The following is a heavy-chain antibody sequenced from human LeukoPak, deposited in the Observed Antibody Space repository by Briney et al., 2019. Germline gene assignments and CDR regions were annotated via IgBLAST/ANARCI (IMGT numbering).Heavy chain of an antibody. D-gene: IGHD2-2*01. CDR3: AREDIVVVPAATEYNWFDP. V-gene: IGHV1-2*02. Sequence: SVKVSCKDSGYTFTGYYMHWVRQAPGQGLEWMGWINPNSGGTSYAQKFQGRVTMTRDTSISTAYMELSRLRSDDTAVYYCAREDIVVVPAATEYNWFDPWGQGTLVTVSS. CDR1: GYTFTGYY. J-gene: IGHJ5*02. CDR2: INPNSGGT.